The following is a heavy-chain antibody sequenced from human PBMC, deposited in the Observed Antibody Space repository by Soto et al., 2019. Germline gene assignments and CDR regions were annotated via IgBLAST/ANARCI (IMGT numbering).Heavy chain of an antibody. D-gene: IGHD4-4*01. Sequence: GESLKISCMGSGYTFTDYWIGWVRQLPGKGLEWMGIIYPGDSDTRYSPSFQGQVTITADKSTSTAYLQWNTLKASDTAMYYCARDDYTNYYYGMDVWGQGTTVTVSS. CDR3: ARDDYTNYYYGMDV. CDR1: GYTFTDYW. J-gene: IGHJ6*02. V-gene: IGHV5-51*01. CDR2: IYPGDSDT.